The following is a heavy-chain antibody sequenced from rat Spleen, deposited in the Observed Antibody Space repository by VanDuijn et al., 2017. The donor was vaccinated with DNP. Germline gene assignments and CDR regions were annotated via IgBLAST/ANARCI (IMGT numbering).Heavy chain of an antibody. CDR1: GFSLPSSG. V-gene: IGHV2-15*01. CDR3: IRWNSGHFDY. CDR2: IWSAGST. J-gene: IGHJ2*01. D-gene: IGHD4-3*01. Sequence: QVQLKESGPGLVQSSRTLSLTCTVSGFSLPSSGVSWVRQPPGKGLEWIAAIWSAGSTDYNSALKSRLSISRDTSKSQVLLKMNSLRSEDMATYYCIRWNSGHFDYWGQGVMVTVSS.